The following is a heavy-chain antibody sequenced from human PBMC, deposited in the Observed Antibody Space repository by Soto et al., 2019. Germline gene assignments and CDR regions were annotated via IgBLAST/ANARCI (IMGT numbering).Heavy chain of an antibody. D-gene: IGHD2-21*01. CDR2: INPSGGST. J-gene: IGHJ6*03. CDR3: ARELRGAYCGGDCYESYYYYYMDV. CDR1: GYTFTSYY. V-gene: IGHV1-46*03. Sequence: QVQLVQSGAEVKKPGASVKVSCKASGYTFTSYYMHWVRQAPGQGLEWMGIINPSGGSTSYAQKFQGRVTMTRDTSTSTVYMELSSLRSEDTAVYYCARELRGAYCGGDCYESYYYYYMDVWGKGTTVTVSS.